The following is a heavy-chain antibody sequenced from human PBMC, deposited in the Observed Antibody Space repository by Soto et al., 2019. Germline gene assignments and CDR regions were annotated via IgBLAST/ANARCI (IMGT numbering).Heavy chain of an antibody. CDR3: ARTLTLGYYYYYMDV. CDR1: GGSISSYS. D-gene: IGHD3-16*01. V-gene: IGHV4-59*08. J-gene: IGHJ6*03. CDR2: IYYSGST. Sequence: QVQLQESGPGLVKPSETLSLTCTVSGGSISSYSWSWIRQPPGKGLEWIGYIYYSGSTNYNPSLKRRVTIAVDTSKNQYSLKLSSVTAADTAVYYCARTLTLGYYYYYMDVWGKGTTVTVAS.